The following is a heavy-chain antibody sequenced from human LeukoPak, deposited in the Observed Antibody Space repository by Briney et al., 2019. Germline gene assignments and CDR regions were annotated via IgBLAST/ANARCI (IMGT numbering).Heavy chain of an antibody. Sequence: GGSLRLSCAASGFTSTDYWMSWVRQAPGKGLEWVANIKQDGSKKEYVDSVKGRFTISRDNAKNSLYLQMNSLRAEDTAVYYCARGGVPFDYWGQGTLVTVSS. CDR3: ARGGVPFDY. J-gene: IGHJ4*02. CDR2: IKQDGSKK. CDR1: GFTSTDYW. V-gene: IGHV3-7*01. D-gene: IGHD1-1*01.